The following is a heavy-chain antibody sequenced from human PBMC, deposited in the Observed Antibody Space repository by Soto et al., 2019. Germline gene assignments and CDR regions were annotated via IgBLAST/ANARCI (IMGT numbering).Heavy chain of an antibody. CDR3: ARGENYYDSSGYYLLGAFDI. D-gene: IGHD3-22*01. J-gene: IGHJ3*02. V-gene: IGHV3-33*01. CDR1: SFTFSSYG. CDR2: IWYDGSNK. Sequence: GGSLRLSCAASSFTFSSYGRNWVRQAPDKELERMTVIWYDGSNKYYADSVKGRFTISRDNSKNTLYLQMNSLRAEDTAVYYCARGENYYDSSGYYLLGAFDIWGQGTMVTVSS.